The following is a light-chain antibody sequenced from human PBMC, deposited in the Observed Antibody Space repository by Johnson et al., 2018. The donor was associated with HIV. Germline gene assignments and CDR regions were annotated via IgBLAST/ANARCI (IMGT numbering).Light chain of an antibody. J-gene: IGLJ1*01. CDR2: DNN. V-gene: IGLV1-51*01. CDR3: GTRDRRLGTYV. Sequence: QSVLTQPPSVSAAPGQKVTISCSGIGSNIGDNYVSWYQLLPGTAPKLLIYDNNQRPSGIPDRFSVSKSGTSATLGITGLQTGDEAVYYCGTRDRRLGTYVFGTGTKVTVL. CDR1: GSNIGDNY.